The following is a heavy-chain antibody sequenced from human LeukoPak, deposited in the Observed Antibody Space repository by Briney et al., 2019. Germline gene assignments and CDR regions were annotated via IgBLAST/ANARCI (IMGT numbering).Heavy chain of an antibody. V-gene: IGHV4-34*01. CDR2: INHSGST. D-gene: IGHD4-23*01. Sequence: SETLSLTCAVYGGSFSGYYWSWIRQPPGKGLEWIGEINHSGSTNYNPSLKSRVTISVDTSKNQFSLKLSSVTAADTAVYYCARVDGNSLDYWGQGTLVTVSS. CDR3: ARVDGNSLDY. CDR1: GGSFSGYY. J-gene: IGHJ4*02.